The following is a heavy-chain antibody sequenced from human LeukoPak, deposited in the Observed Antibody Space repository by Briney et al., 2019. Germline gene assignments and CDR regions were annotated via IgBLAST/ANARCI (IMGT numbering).Heavy chain of an antibody. V-gene: IGHV3-23*01. D-gene: IGHD1-26*01. CDR2: FSGSGDRT. J-gene: IGHJ4*02. Sequence: GGSLRLSCAASGFTFSNYAMSWVRQSPGQGLEWVSVFSGSGDRTNYADSVQGRFTISRDNAKNTVYLQMNSLRAEDSAVYYCARGPGGSYSFDYWGQGTLVTVSS. CDR3: ARGPGGSYSFDY. CDR1: GFTFSNYA.